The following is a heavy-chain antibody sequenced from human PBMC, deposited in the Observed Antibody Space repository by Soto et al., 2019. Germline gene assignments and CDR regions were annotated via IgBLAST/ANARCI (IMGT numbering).Heavy chain of an antibody. CDR3: ASCPGYSSSWSEYYFDY. J-gene: IGHJ4*02. D-gene: IGHD6-13*01. CDR1: GYTFTSYY. V-gene: IGHV1-46*03. CDR2: INPSGGST. Sequence: ASVKGSCKASGYTFTSYYMHWVRQAPGQGLEWMGIINPSGGSTSYAQKFQGRVTMTRDTSTSTVYMELSSLRSEDTAVYYCASCPGYSSSWSEYYFDYWGQGTLVTVSS.